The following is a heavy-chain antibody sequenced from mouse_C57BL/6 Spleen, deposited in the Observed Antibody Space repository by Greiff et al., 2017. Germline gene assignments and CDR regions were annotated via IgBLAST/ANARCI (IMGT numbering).Heavy chain of an antibody. V-gene: IGHV2-2*01. CDR3: ARTGYDYDVWFAY. CDR2: IWSGGST. CDR1: GFSLTSYG. J-gene: IGHJ3*01. D-gene: IGHD2-4*01. Sequence: QVQLQQSGPGLVQPSQSLSITCTVSGFSLTSYGVNWVRQSPGKGLEWLGEIWSGGSTDYNAAFISRLSISKDNSKSQVFFKMNSLQADDTAIYYCARTGYDYDVWFAYWGQGTLVTVSA.